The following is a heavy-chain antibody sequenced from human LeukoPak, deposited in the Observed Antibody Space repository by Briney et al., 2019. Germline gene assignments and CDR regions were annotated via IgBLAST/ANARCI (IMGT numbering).Heavy chain of an antibody. CDR1: GFTFSSYG. Sequence: PGGSLRLSCAASGFTFSSYGMSWVRQAPGKGLEWVSAISGSGGSTYYADSVKGRFTISRDNAKNSLYLQMNSLRAEDTAVYYCARIVYDSSGYLDYWGQGTLVTVSS. CDR2: ISGSGGST. J-gene: IGHJ4*02. D-gene: IGHD3-22*01. V-gene: IGHV3-23*01. CDR3: ARIVYDSSGYLDY.